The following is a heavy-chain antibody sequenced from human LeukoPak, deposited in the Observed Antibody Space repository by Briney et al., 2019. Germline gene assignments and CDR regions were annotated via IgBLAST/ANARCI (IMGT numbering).Heavy chain of an antibody. D-gene: IGHD2-21*02. CDR2: INPNSGGT. CDR1: GYTFTGYY. V-gene: IGHV1-2*02. J-gene: IGHJ4*02. Sequence: ASVKVSCKASGYTFTGYYMHWVRQAPGQGLEWMGWINPNSGGTNYAQKFQGRVTMTRDTSISTAYMELSRLRYDDTAVYYCAKVCGDCYGGWESFDNWGQGTLVTVSS. CDR3: AKVCGDCYGGWESFDN.